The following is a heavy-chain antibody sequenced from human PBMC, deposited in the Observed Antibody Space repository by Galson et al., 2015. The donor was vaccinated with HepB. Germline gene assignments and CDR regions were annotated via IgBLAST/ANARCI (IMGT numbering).Heavy chain of an antibody. CDR3: ARLVVVAATHLDY. V-gene: IGHV4-59*08. CDR1: GGSISSYY. J-gene: IGHJ4*02. CDR2: IYYSGST. Sequence: SETLSLTCTVSGGSISSYYWSWIRQPPGKGLEWIGYIYYSGSTNYNPSLKSRVTISVDTSKNQFSLKLSSVTAADTAVYYCARLVVVAATHLDYWGQGTLVTVSS. D-gene: IGHD2-15*01.